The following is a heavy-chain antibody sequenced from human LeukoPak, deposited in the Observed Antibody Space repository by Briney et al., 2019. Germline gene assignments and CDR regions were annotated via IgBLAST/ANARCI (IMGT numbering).Heavy chain of an antibody. D-gene: IGHD2-2*03. CDR1: GFALSDDA. CDR2: ISGGGANT. V-gene: IGHV3-23*01. Sequence: QPGGSLRLSFTTSGFALSDDAMSCVRQAPGKGLEWVSSISGGGANTYYADSVKGRFTISRDNSKNTLYLLMNSLRVEDTAVYYCAKSGATGLDMWIDFWGQGTLVTVSS. J-gene: IGHJ4*02. CDR3: AKSGATGLDMWIDF.